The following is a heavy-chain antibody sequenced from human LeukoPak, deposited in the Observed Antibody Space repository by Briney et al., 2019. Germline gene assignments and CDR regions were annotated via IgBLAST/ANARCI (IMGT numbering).Heavy chain of an antibody. V-gene: IGHV1-8*01. Sequence: ASVKVSCKASGYTFTSYDINWVRQATGQGLEWMGWMNPNSGNTGYAQKFQGRVTMTRNTSISTAYTELSSLRSEDTAVYYCARVVEMATILFDYWGQGTLVTVSS. J-gene: IGHJ4*02. CDR2: MNPNSGNT. CDR3: ARVVEMATILFDY. D-gene: IGHD5-24*01. CDR1: GYTFTSYD.